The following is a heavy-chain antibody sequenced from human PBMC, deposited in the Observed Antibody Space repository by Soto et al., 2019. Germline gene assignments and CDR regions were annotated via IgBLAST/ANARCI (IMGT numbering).Heavy chain of an antibody. V-gene: IGHV4-61*01. CDR2: IYNSGST. J-gene: IGHJ4*02. Sequence: SETLSITCTVSGGSVSSGSYYWSWIRQPPGKGLEWIGYIYNSGSTNYNPSLKSRVTISVDASKNQFSLKLRSVTAADTAVYYFASFNSPGYADVYWGQGTRVNV. D-gene: IGHD3-16*01. CDR1: GGSVSSGSYY. CDR3: ASFNSPGYADVY.